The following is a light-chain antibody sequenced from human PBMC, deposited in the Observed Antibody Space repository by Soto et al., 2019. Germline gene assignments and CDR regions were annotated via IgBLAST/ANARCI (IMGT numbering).Light chain of an antibody. Sequence: DIQLTQTPSFLSASVGDRVTITCRASQDINTYLAWYQQKPGKAPKLLIFAASTLQNGVPSRFSASGSGTGFTVTITRLQPEDFATYYCQQRNSSPITIGQGTRLEI. V-gene: IGKV1-9*01. CDR2: AAS. CDR3: QQRNSSPIT. J-gene: IGKJ5*01. CDR1: QDINTY.